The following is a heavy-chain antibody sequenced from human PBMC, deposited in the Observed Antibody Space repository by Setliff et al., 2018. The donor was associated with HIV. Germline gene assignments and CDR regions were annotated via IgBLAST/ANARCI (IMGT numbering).Heavy chain of an antibody. V-gene: IGHV1-3*01. CDR1: GYTFTSYD. Sequence: GASVKVSCKASGYTFTSYDINWVRQAPGQRLEWMGWINAGNGNTKYSQKFQGRVTITRDTSASTAYMELSSLRSEDTAVYYCAKGEVPAAIYYYYMDVWGKGTTVTVSS. CDR3: AKGEVPAAIYYYYMDV. D-gene: IGHD2-2*01. J-gene: IGHJ6*03. CDR2: INAGNGNT.